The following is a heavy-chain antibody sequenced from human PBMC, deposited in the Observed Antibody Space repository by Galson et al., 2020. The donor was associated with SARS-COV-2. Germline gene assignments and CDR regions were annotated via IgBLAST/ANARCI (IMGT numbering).Heavy chain of an antibody. D-gene: IGHD2-2*02. CDR1: GFTFTSYG. CDR2: MLYDGSNQ. V-gene: IGHV3-30*02. Sequence: GGSLRLSCVASGFTFTSYGMNWVRQAPGKGLEWVTFMLYDGSNQYYADSVKGRFTISRDISKNTLYLHMHRLRAEDSAIYYCAKERGYTNYDWYVDLWGRGALVTVSS. J-gene: IGHJ2*01. CDR3: AKERGYTNYDWYVDL.